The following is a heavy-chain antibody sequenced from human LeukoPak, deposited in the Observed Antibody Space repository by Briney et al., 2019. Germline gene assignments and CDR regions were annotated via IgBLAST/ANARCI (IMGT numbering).Heavy chain of an antibody. Sequence: GGSLRLSCAASGFTFSTYAMTWVRQAPGQGLEWVSSISGSGSGTYYADSVKGRFTISRDNSKNTLYLQMNSLRAEDTAVYYCARDMGWLVPQLFDYWGQGTLVTVSS. CDR2: ISGSGSGT. J-gene: IGHJ4*02. CDR1: GFTFSTYA. CDR3: ARDMGWLVPQLFDY. V-gene: IGHV3-23*01. D-gene: IGHD6-19*01.